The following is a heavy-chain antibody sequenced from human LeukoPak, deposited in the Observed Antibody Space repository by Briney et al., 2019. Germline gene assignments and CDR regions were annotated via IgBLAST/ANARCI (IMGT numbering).Heavy chain of an antibody. J-gene: IGHJ6*03. CDR3: ARQKKVSQLVRHYYYYMDV. D-gene: IGHD6-13*01. CDR2: IYTSGST. CDR1: GGSISSYY. Sequence: PSETLSLTCTVSGGSISSYYWSWIRQPPGKGLEWIGYIYTSGSTNYNPSLKSRVTISVDTSKNQFSLKLSSVTAADTAVYYCARQKKVSQLVRHYYYYMDVWGKGTTVTVSS. V-gene: IGHV4-4*09.